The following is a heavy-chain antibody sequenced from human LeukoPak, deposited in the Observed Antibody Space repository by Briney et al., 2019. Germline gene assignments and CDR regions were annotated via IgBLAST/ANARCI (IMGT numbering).Heavy chain of an antibody. CDR1: GYTFTSYD. V-gene: IGHV1-18*01. CDR3: ARGYYDILTGYPNDY. J-gene: IGHJ4*02. CDR2: ISAYNGNT. Sequence: ASVKVSCKASGYTFTSYDIKWVRQAPGQGLEWMGWISAYNGNTNYAQKLQGRVTMTTDTSTSTAYMELRSLRSDDTAVYYCARGYYDILTGYPNDYWGQGTLVTVSS. D-gene: IGHD3-9*01.